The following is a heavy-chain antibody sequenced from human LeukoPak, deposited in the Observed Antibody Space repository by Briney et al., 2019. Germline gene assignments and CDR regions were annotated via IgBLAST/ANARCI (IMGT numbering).Heavy chain of an antibody. J-gene: IGHJ4*02. CDR2: MNPNSGNT. CDR1: GYTFTSYD. CDR3: ARGPHILTTVSETGDY. V-gene: IGHV1-8*03. Sequence: SVKVSCKASGYTFTSYDINWVRQATGQGREWMGWMNPNSGNTGYAQKFQGRVTITRNTSISTAYMELSSLRSEDTAVYYCARGPHILTTVSETGDYWGQGTLVTVSS. D-gene: IGHD4-11*01.